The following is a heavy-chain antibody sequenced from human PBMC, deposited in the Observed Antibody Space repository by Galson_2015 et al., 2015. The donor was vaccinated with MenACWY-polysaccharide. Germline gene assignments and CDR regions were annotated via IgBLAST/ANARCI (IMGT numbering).Heavy chain of an antibody. J-gene: IGHJ2*01. V-gene: IGHV3-7*01. CDR3: VRDISSWYFDL. CDR1: GFSFSGHW. Sequence: SLRLSCAASGFSFSGHWMTWVRQAPGKGLEWVANINPDGSDKYYVDSVKGRFIISRDNAKNSVYLQMNGLRVEDTAMYYCVRDISSWYFDLWGRGTLVTVSS. CDR2: INPDGSDK.